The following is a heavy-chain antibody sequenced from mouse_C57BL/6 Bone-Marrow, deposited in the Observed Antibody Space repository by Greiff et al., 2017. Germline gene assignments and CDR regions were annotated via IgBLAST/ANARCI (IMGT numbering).Heavy chain of an antibody. CDR2: IHTNSGRT. Sequence: VKLQQPGAELVQPGASVKLSCKASGYTFTSYWMHWVKQRPGQGLEWIGMIHTNSGRTNYNEKFKSKATLTVDNSASTACMQLSSLTSEVSAVYYGALSSSAWFAFWGQGTLVTVSA. CDR3: ALSSSAWFAF. CDR1: GYTFTSYW. D-gene: IGHD1-1*01. J-gene: IGHJ3*01. V-gene: IGHV1-64*01.